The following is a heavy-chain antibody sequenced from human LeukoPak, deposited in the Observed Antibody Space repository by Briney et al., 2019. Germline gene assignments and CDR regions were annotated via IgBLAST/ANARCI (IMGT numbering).Heavy chain of an antibody. CDR2: ISYDGSNK. D-gene: IGHD6-6*01. J-gene: IGHJ4*02. CDR1: GFTFSSYA. V-gene: IGHV3-30-3*01. Sequence: PGGSLRLSCAASGFTFSSYAMHWVRQAPGKGLEWVAVISYDGSNKYYADSVKGRFTISRDNSKNTLYLQMNSLRAEDTAVYYCAREIEYSSSSRAFDYWGQGTLVTVSS. CDR3: AREIEYSSSSRAFDY.